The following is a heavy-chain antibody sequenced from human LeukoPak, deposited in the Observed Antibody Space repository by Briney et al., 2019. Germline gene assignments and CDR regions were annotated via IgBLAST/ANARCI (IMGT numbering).Heavy chain of an antibody. CDR1: VYTFTSYD. CDR3: ARARPLYSSGWYGYYGMDV. J-gene: IGHJ6*02. V-gene: IGHV1-8*01. Sequence: ASVKVSCKASVYTFTSYDINWVRQATRQGLEWMGGMNPNSGNTGYAQKFQGRVTMTRNTSISTAYMELSSLRSEDTAVYYCARARPLYSSGWYGYYGMDVWGQGTTVTVSS. D-gene: IGHD6-19*01. CDR2: MNPNSGNT.